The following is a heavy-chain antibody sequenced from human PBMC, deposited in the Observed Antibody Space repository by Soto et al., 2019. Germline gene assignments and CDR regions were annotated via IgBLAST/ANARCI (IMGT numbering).Heavy chain of an antibody. Sequence: PGGSLRLSCAASGFTFSSYWMSWVRQAPGKGLEWVANIKQDGSEKYYVDSVKGRFTISRDNAKNSLYLQMNSLRAEDTAVYYCARDPQPYYGDGWFDPWGQGTLVTVSS. CDR2: IKQDGSEK. CDR1: GFTFSSYW. CDR3: ARDPQPYYGDGWFDP. V-gene: IGHV3-7*01. J-gene: IGHJ5*02. D-gene: IGHD4-17*01.